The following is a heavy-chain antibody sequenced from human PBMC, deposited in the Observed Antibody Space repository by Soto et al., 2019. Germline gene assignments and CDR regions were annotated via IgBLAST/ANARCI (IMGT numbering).Heavy chain of an antibody. CDR2: VYWNDDK. CDR3: ANSQYQEPIHF. D-gene: IGHD1-26*01. CDR1: GFSLSTSGVG. J-gene: IGHJ4*02. Sequence: QITLKESGPTLVKPTQTLTLTCSFSGFSLSTSGVGVGWIRQPPGKALEWLALVYWNDDKRYSPSLKSRLTNTKDTSRNQVVLTMTNIHPVDTATYLCANSQYQEPIHFCGQGTLVTDSS. V-gene: IGHV2-5*01.